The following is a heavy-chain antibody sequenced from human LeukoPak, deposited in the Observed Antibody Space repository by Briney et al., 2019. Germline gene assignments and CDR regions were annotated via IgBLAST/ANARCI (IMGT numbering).Heavy chain of an antibody. CDR3: ARASAYGAYFDY. Sequence: GGSLRLSCAASGFTFSSYEMNWVRQAPGKGLEWVSYISSRGSTIYYADSVKGRFTISRDNAKNSLYLQMNSLRAEDTAVYYCARASAYGAYFDYWGQGTLVTVSS. CDR2: ISSRGSTI. J-gene: IGHJ4*02. CDR1: GFTFSSYE. V-gene: IGHV3-48*03. D-gene: IGHD4-17*01.